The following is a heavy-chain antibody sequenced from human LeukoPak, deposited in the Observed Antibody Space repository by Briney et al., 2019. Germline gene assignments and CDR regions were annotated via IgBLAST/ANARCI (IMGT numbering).Heavy chain of an antibody. CDR1: GFTFSSYS. CDR3: ARAGTAARPGMAYDS. D-gene: IGHD6-6*01. Sequence: GGSLRLSCAASGFTFSSYSMNWVRQAPGKGLEWVSSITSSSSYIYYADSVKGRFTISRDNAKNTLFLLMNSLRVEDTSIYYCARAGTAARPGMAYDSWGQGTLVTVSS. V-gene: IGHV3-21*06. J-gene: IGHJ5*02. CDR2: ITSSSSYI.